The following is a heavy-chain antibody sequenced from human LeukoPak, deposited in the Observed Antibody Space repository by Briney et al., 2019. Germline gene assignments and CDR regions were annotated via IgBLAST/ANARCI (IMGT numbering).Heavy chain of an antibody. V-gene: IGHV3-21*01. CDR3: ARESGKYCSGGSCYRRPFDY. CDR1: GFTFSSYS. D-gene: IGHD2-15*01. J-gene: IGHJ4*02. Sequence: GGSLRLSCAASGFTFSSYSMNWVRQAPGKGLEWVSSISSSSSYIYYAVSVKGRFTISRDNAKNSLYLQMNSLRAEDTAVYYCARESGKYCSGGSCYRRPFDYWGQGTLVTVSS. CDR2: ISSSSSYI.